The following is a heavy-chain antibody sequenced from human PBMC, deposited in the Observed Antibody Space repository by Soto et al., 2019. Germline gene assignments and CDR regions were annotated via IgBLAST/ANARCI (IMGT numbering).Heavy chain of an antibody. J-gene: IGHJ4*02. Sequence: PGESLKISCKGSGYRFTIYWISWVRQMPGKGLEWMGRIDPSNSYTHYSPSFHGHVTISADNSISTAYLQWSNLRASDTAIYYGAFLDTSLDFDFWGQGTLVTVSS. CDR2: IDPSNSYT. CDR3: AFLDTSLDFDF. D-gene: IGHD3-3*01. CDR1: GYRFTIYW. V-gene: IGHV5-10-1*01.